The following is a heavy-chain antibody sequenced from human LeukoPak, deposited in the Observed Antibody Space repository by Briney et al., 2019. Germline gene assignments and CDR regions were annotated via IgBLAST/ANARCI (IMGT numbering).Heavy chain of an antibody. V-gene: IGHV3-23*01. CDR3: AKDESYSGSYYRHFQH. J-gene: IGHJ1*01. CDR2: ISGSGGST. Sequence: GSLRLSCAASGFTFSSYAMSWVRQAPGKGLEGVSAISGSGGSTYYADSVKGRFTISRDNSKNTLYLQMNSLRAEDTAVYYCAKDESYSGSYYRHFQHWGQGTLVTVSS. D-gene: IGHD1-26*01. CDR1: GFTFSSYA.